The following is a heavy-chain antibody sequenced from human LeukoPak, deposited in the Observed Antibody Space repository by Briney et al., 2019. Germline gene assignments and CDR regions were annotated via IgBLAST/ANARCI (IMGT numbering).Heavy chain of an antibody. D-gene: IGHD1-7*01. CDR1: GYRFTNYW. V-gene: IGHV5-51*01. J-gene: IGHJ4*02. Sequence: GESLKISCKGSGYRFTNYWIGWVRQMPGKGLKWMGILYPDDSDTRYSPSLQGHFTISADKSISTAYLQWSSLEASDTAMYYCARLASKWNYDPTYFFDYWGQGTLVTVSS. CDR2: LYPDDSDT. CDR3: ARLASKWNYDPTYFFDY.